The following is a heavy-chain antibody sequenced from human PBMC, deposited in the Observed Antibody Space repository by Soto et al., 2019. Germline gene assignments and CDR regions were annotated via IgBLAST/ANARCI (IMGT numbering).Heavy chain of an antibody. J-gene: IGHJ4*02. CDR3: VKSRGGANYVFFD. D-gene: IGHD6-19*01. CDR2: VSSDGGRI. V-gene: IGHV3-64D*06. Sequence: GGSLRVSWSASGFTFRSYSMHWVRQSPEKGLEYVSHVSSDGGRIYYADSVKGRFIISRDNSKNMLYLQMSSLRPDDSAVYYCVKSRGGANYVFFDCGQGPPVTVSS. CDR1: GFTFRSYS.